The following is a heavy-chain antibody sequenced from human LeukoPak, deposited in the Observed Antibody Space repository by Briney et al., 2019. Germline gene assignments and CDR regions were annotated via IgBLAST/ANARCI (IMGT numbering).Heavy chain of an antibody. CDR2: IYYGGST. J-gene: IGHJ4*02. CDR3: ARINKRTYYYDSSGYYFDY. Sequence: PGGSLRLSCAASGFTFSSYSMNWVRQPPGKGLEWIGSIYYGGSTYYNPSLKSRVTISVDTSKNQFSLKLSSVTAADTAVYYCARINKRTYYYDSSGYYFDYWGQGTLVTVSS. V-gene: IGHV4-39*01. D-gene: IGHD3-22*01. CDR1: GFTFSSYSMN.